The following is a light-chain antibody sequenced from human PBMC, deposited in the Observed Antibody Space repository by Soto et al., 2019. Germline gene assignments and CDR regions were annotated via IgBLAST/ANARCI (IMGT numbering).Light chain of an antibody. CDR1: SSDVGGYNY. V-gene: IGLV2-14*01. CDR2: DVD. J-gene: IGLJ2*01. CDR3: SSYTSTSTVV. Sequence: QSALTQPASVSGSPGQSITISCTGTSSDVGGYNYVSWYQQHPGKAPKLMIYDVDNRPSGVSNRFSGSRSGNTASLTISGLQAEDEADYCSSYTSTSTVVFGGGTKVTVL.